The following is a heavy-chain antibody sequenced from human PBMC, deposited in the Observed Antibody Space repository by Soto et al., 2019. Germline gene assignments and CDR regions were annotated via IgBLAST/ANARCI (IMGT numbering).Heavy chain of an antibody. Sequence: QVQLVQSGAELKKPGASVKVSCKASGYTFSNYDMNWVRQATGQGPEWIGWVNPNNGDTGYAQKFQGRVTLTTDISTAPAYRELTSLRSEDTAIYYCAKVSRKGSAIDFDYLGQGTLITFSS. J-gene: IGHJ4*02. D-gene: IGHD3-10*01. CDR1: GYTFSNYD. V-gene: IGHV1-8*01. CDR2: VNPNNGDT. CDR3: AKVSRKGSAIDFDY.